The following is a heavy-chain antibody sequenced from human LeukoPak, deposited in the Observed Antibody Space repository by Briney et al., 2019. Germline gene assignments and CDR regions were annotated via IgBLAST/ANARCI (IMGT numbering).Heavy chain of an antibody. CDR1: GFTVSRNY. V-gene: IGHV3-30*02. CDR2: VWYDGINN. Sequence: GGSLRLSCAASGFTVSRNYMSWVRQAPGKGLEWLAVVWYDGINNVLADSVKGRITLSRDNSNNTLSLQINNLRGEDTAVYFCAKDRSGTWSFDSWGQGTLVTVSS. CDR3: AKDRSGTWSFDS. J-gene: IGHJ4*02. D-gene: IGHD3-3*01.